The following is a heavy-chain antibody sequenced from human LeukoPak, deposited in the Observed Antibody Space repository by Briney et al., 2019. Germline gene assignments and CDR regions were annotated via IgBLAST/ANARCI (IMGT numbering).Heavy chain of an antibody. D-gene: IGHD3-22*01. CDR2: IYPGDSDT. CDR1: GYIFTNYW. CDR3: ARPLADSSGYYLSSVDY. V-gene: IGHV5-51*01. Sequence: RGESLNISCKGSGYIFTNYWIGWVRHMPGKGLEWMGIIYPGDSDTKYSPSFQGQVTISADKSISTAYLQWSSLKASDTAMYYCARPLADSSGYYLSSVDYWGQGSLVTVSS. J-gene: IGHJ4*02.